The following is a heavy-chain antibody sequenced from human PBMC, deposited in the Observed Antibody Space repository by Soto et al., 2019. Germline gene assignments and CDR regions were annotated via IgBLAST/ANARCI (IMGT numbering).Heavy chain of an antibody. Sequence: SETLSFTCTVSGGSISSSPYFWGWIRQPPGRGLEWIGSIDYRGTTYYNASLKSRVTLSLDTSKNQFSLKVNSLTAADTAVYFCSRRAPEGFDPWGQGTLVTVSS. CDR2: IDYRGTT. J-gene: IGHJ5*02. CDR3: SRRAPEGFDP. V-gene: IGHV4-39*01. CDR1: GGSISSSPYF.